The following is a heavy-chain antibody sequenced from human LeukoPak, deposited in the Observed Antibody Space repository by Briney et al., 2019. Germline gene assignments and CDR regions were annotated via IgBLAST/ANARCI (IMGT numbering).Heavy chain of an antibody. J-gene: IGHJ4*02. Sequence: ASVKVSCKASGYTFTGYYMHWVRQAPGQGLEWMGIINPSGGSTSYAQKFQGRVTMTRDTSTSTVYMELSSLRSEDTAVYYCARDSPTYCGGDCYSDYWGQGTLVTVSS. D-gene: IGHD2-21*01. CDR1: GYTFTGYY. V-gene: IGHV1-46*01. CDR3: ARDSPTYCGGDCYSDY. CDR2: INPSGGST.